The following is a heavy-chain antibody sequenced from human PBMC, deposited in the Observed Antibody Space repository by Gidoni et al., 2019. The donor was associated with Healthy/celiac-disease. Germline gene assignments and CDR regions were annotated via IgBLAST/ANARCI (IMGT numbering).Heavy chain of an antibody. Sequence: EVQLLESGGGLVQPGGSLRLSCAASGFTFSSYAMSWVRQAPGKGLEWVSAISGSGGSTYYADSVKGRFTISRDNSKNTLYLQMNSLRAEDTAVYYCAKDITSTYYYDSSGFDYWGQGTLVTVSS. CDR1: GFTFSSYA. V-gene: IGHV3-23*01. CDR3: AKDITSTYYYDSSGFDY. D-gene: IGHD3-22*01. J-gene: IGHJ4*02. CDR2: ISGSGGST.